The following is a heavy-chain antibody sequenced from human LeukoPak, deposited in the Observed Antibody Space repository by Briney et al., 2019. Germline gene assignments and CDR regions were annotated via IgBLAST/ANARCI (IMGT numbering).Heavy chain of an antibody. D-gene: IGHD3-9*01. Sequence: ASVKVSCKASGYTFTSYDINWVRQATGQGLEWMGWMNPNSGNTGYAQKFQGRVTMTRNTSISTAYMELSSLRSEDTAVYYCARGNLLRYFDWLLPQPYNWFDPWGQGTLVTVSS. CDR1: GYTFTSYD. CDR3: ARGNLLRYFDWLLPQPYNWFDP. CDR2: MNPNSGNT. J-gene: IGHJ5*02. V-gene: IGHV1-8*01.